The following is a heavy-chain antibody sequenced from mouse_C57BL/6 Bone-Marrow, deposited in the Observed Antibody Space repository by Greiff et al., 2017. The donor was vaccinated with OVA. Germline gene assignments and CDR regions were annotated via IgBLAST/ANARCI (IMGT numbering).Heavy chain of an antibody. CDR3: TSSYYGRSTGDY. Sequence: VQLQQPGAELVKPGASVKMSCKASGYTFPSYWITWVKQRPGQGLEWIGDIYPGSGSTNYNEKFKSKATLTVDTSSSTAYMQLSSLTSEDAADYCGTSSYYGRSTGDYWGQGTTLTVSS. J-gene: IGHJ2*01. D-gene: IGHD1-1*01. CDR1: GYTFPSYW. V-gene: IGHV1-55*01. CDR2: IYPGSGST.